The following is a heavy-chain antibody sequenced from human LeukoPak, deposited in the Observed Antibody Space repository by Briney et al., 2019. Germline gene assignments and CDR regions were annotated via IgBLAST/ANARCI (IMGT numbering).Heavy chain of an antibody. CDR3: ARVGAYCSSTSCHDY. Sequence: SETLSLTCTVSSDSFSSSRFNWAWIRQTPGKGLEWIGTIHYSGDTYHNPSLKSRVTLSRDTSKNQFSLRLTSVIAADTAVYYCARVGAYCSSTSCHDYWGQGTLVTVSS. CDR1: SDSFSSSRFN. CDR2: IHYSGDT. J-gene: IGHJ4*02. V-gene: IGHV4-39*07. D-gene: IGHD2-2*01.